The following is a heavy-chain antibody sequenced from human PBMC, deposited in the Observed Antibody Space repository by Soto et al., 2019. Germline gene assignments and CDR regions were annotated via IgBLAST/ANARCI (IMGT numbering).Heavy chain of an antibody. J-gene: IGHJ4*02. Sequence: SETLSLTCTVSGGSISSYFWSWIRQPPGKGLEWIGYFYYSGSTNYNPSLKSRVTISIDTSKNQFSLKLISVTAADTAVYYCARLPVGTDNYFDYWGQGTLVT. CDR3: ARLPVGTDNYFDY. V-gene: IGHV4-59*08. CDR1: GGSISSYF. CDR2: FYYSGST. D-gene: IGHD1-26*01.